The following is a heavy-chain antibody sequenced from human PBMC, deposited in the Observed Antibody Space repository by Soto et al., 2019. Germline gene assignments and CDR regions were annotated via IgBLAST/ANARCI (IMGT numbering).Heavy chain of an antibody. CDR2: ISAYNGNT. Sequence: ASVKVSCKASGYTFTSYGISWVRQAPGQGLEWMGWISAYNGNTDYAQKLQGRVTITADKSTSTAYMELSSLRSEDTAVYYCAREGVATPWAHKTDYYYYGMDVWGQGTTVTVSS. CDR1: GYTFTSYG. CDR3: AREGVATPWAHKTDYYYYGMDV. J-gene: IGHJ6*02. V-gene: IGHV1-18*01. D-gene: IGHD5-12*01.